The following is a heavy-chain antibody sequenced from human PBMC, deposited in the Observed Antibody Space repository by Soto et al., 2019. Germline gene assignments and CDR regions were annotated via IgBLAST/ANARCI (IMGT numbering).Heavy chain of an antibody. V-gene: IGHV5-10-1*01. CDR1: GYSFTNYW. CDR2: VDPTDSYS. Sequence: GESLKISCKGSGYSFTNYWITWVRQMPGKGLEWLGRVDPTDSYSNYSPSFQGHVTISADKSISTAYLQWSSLKASDTAMYYCARDFYYLWGNYFPYSPYAMDVWGQGTTVTVSS. CDR3: ARDFYYLWGNYFPYSPYAMDV. J-gene: IGHJ6*02. D-gene: IGHD3-16*01.